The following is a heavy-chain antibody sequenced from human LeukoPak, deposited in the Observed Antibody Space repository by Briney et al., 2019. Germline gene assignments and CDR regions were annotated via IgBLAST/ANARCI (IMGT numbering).Heavy chain of an antibody. V-gene: IGHV4-30-4*08. Sequence: SETLSLTCTVSGGSISSGDYYWSWIRQPPGKGLEWIGYIYYSGSTYYNPSLKSRVTISVDTSKNQFSLKLSSVTAADTAVYYCARRYGSGTYYKGAFDYWGQGTLVTVSS. CDR3: ARRYGSGTYYKGAFDY. J-gene: IGHJ4*02. D-gene: IGHD3-10*01. CDR2: IYYSGST. CDR1: GGSISSGDYY.